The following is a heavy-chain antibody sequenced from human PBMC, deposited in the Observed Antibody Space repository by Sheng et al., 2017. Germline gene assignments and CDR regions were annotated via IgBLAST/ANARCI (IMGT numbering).Heavy chain of an antibody. CDR1: GYTFTDYY. Sequence: QVQLVQSGAEVKKPGASVKVSCKASGYTFTDYYLHWIRQAPGQGLEWMGWINPNSGATNYAQMFQGRVTMTRDTSITTAYMELSRLTSDDTAVYYCARVVAGSVGWFDPWGQGTLVTLSS. J-gene: IGHJ5*02. V-gene: IGHV1-2*02. CDR2: INPNSGAT. CDR3: ARVVAGSVGWFDP. D-gene: IGHD6-13*01.